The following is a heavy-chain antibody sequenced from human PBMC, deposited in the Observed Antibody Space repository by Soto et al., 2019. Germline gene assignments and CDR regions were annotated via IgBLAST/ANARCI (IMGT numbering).Heavy chain of an antibody. V-gene: IGHV3-53*04. D-gene: IGHD1-7*01. Sequence: GGSLRLSCAASGFTVSSNYMSWVRQAPGKGLEWVSVIYSGGSTYYADSVKGRFTISRHNSKNTLYLQMNSLRAEDTAVYYCARGITGTTRLNYYYMDVWGKGTTVTVSS. CDR3: ARGITGTTRLNYYYMDV. CDR1: GFTVSSNY. J-gene: IGHJ6*03. CDR2: IYSGGST.